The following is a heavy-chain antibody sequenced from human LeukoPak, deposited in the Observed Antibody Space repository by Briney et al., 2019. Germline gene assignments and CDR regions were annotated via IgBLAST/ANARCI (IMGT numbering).Heavy chain of an antibody. Sequence: SETLSLTCSVSGGSIHTYYWTWIRQPPGKGLEWIGYVSYSGSTDYNPSLKSRLTISIDTSETQFSLKLTSVTAADTAIYYCASQGSDSGWFYFWGQGTLVTVSS. CDR2: VSYSGST. D-gene: IGHD6-19*01. CDR3: ASQGSDSGWFYF. V-gene: IGHV4-59*08. J-gene: IGHJ4*02. CDR1: GGSIHTYY.